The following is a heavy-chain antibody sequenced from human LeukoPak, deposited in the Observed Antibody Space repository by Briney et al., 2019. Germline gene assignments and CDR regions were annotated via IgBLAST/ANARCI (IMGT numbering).Heavy chain of an antibody. CDR3: ARTKGYFDY. V-gene: IGHV4-59*01. J-gene: IGHJ4*02. CDR2: IYYSGST. Sequence: PETLSLTCTVSGGSISSYYWSWIRQPPGKGLEWIGYIYYSGSTNYNPSLKSRVTTSVDTSKNQFSLKLSSVTAADTAVYYCARTKGYFDYWGQGTLVTVSS. CDR1: GGSISSYY.